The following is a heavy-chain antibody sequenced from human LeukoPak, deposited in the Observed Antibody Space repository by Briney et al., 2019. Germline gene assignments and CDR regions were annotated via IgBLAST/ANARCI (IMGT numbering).Heavy chain of an antibody. CDR3: ATESSTFGYWDYSDSASIRLGPFDY. D-gene: IGHD3-22*01. V-gene: IGHV1-18*01. Sequence: EASVKVSCKARGYSFSSHSITWLRQAPGQGLEWVGCISSYNGQAHYAQNLQGRVSMTTDTSTNTAYLDLTSLRSDDTAVYYCATESSTFGYWDYSDSASIRLGPFDYWGQGTLVTVSS. J-gene: IGHJ4*02. CDR2: ISSYNGQA. CDR1: GYSFSSHS.